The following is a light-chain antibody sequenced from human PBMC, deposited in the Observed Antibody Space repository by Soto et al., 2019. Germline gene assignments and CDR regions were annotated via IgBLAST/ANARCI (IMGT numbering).Light chain of an antibody. CDR1: SSDVGGYNH. Sequence: QSALTQPASVSGSPGQSITISCTGTSSDVGGYNHVSWYQHSPGKAPKLILFAVSDRPSGVSHRCSGSKSGNTASLTISGLQAEEEADYYCCSYTSLSTVVFGGGTKVTVL. CDR2: AVS. J-gene: IGLJ2*01. V-gene: IGLV2-14*01. CDR3: CSYTSLSTVV.